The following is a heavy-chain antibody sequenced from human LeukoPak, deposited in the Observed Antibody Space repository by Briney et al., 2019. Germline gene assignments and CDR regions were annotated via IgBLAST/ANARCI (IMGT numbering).Heavy chain of an antibody. CDR3: ARGRSGWSNDAFDI. D-gene: IGHD6-19*01. J-gene: IGHJ3*02. CDR1: GYTFTGYY. V-gene: IGHV1-2*06. Sequence: ASVKVSCQAGGYTFTGYYLHWVRPAPGQELEWMGRINPNSGDTNYAQQFQGRVTLARDTSISTAYMELSRLKSDDTAVYYCARGRSGWSNDAFDIWGQGTMVTVSS. CDR2: INPNSGDT.